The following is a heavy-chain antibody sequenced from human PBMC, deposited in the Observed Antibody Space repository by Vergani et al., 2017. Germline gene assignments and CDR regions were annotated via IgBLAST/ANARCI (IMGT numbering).Heavy chain of an antibody. J-gene: IGHJ5*02. CDR1: GYSFIDYY. Sequence: QVHLVQSGVEVKKPGASVKISCRASGYSFIDYYIHWIRQAPGQGLEWMGWINPKSGVTNYAQKVQGRVTMTRDTSIATVYMELTNLRSTDTATFYCARDHFGSGSYMAWFDPWGQGSPVIVSS. D-gene: IGHD1-26*01. V-gene: IGHV1-2*02. CDR2: INPKSGVT. CDR3: ARDHFGSGSYMAWFDP.